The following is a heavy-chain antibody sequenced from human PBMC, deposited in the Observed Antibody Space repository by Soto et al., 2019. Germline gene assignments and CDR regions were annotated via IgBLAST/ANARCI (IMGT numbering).Heavy chain of an antibody. Sequence: QVQLQESGPGLVNPSGTLSLTCAVSGGSITSNWWSWVRQPPGKGLEWIGEIHHSGSFNYNPSLRSRVTISIDKAKNQLSLKLTSVTAADTALHYGVRNDWYRFDPRGQGTLVTVSS. J-gene: IGHJ5*02. D-gene: IGHD3-9*01. CDR3: VRNDWYRFDP. CDR1: GGSITSNW. CDR2: IHHSGSF. V-gene: IGHV4-4*02.